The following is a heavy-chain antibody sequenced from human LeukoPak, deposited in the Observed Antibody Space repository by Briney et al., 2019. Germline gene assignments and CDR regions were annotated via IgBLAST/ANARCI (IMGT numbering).Heavy chain of an antibody. D-gene: IGHD6-19*01. CDR1: GFTVNSNY. CDR3: ARPNSGWSALDS. J-gene: IGHJ4*02. Sequence: GGSLRLSCTASGFTVNSNYMSWVRQAPGKGLEWVSVIYGGGSTYFAGSVKGRFTISRDNSKNTLYLQMNSLRPEDTAIYYCARPNSGWSALDSWGQGTLVTVSS. CDR2: IYGGGST. V-gene: IGHV3-66*02.